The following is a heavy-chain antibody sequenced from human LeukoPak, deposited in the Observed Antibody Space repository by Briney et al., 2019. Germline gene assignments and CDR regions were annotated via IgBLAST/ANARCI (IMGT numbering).Heavy chain of an antibody. D-gene: IGHD2-2*02. V-gene: IGHV4-59*04. CDR2: IYYSGST. CDR1: GGSISSYY. J-gene: IGHJ3*02. Sequence: PSETLSLTCTVSGGSISSYYWSWIRQPPGKGLEWIGYIYYSGSTYYNPSLKSRVTISVDTSKNQFSLKLSSVTAADTAVYYCARRVARYCSSTSCYTDAFDIWGQGTMVTVSS. CDR3: ARRVARYCSSTSCYTDAFDI.